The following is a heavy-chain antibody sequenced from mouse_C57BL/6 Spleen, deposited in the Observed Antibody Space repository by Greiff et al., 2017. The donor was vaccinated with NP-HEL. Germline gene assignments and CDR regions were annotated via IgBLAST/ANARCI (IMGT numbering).Heavy chain of an antibody. J-gene: IGHJ4*01. CDR3: APKLGRLVYAMDY. CDR1: GYTFPDYN. D-gene: IGHD4-1*01. CDR2: INPNNGGT. Sequence: VQLQQSGPELVKPGASVKMSCKASGYTFPDYNMHWVKQSHGKSLEWIGYINPNNGGTSYNQKFKGKATLTVNKSSSTAYMELRSLTSEDSAVYYCAPKLGRLVYAMDYWGQGTSVTVSS. V-gene: IGHV1-22*01.